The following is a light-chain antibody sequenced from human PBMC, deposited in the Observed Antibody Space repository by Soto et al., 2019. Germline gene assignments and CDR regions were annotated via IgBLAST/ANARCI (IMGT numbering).Light chain of an antibody. J-gene: IGLJ2*01. CDR1: SSNIGAGYD. CDR3: QSYDNSLSGPVV. V-gene: IGLV1-40*01. CDR2: LNN. Sequence: QLVLTQPPSVSGAPGQRVTISCTGSSSNIGAGYDVHWYQQLPGTAPKLLIYLNNNRPSGVPDRFSGSKSDTSASLAITGLQAEDEADYYCQSYDNSLSGPVVLGGGTKLTVL.